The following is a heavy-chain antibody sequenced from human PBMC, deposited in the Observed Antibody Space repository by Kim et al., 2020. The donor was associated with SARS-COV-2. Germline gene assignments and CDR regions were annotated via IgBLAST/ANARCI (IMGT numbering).Heavy chain of an antibody. D-gene: IGHD1-26*01. J-gene: IGHJ4*02. V-gene: IGHV1-46*01. Sequence: ASVKVSCKASGYTFTSYYMHWVRQAPVQGLEWMGLINPSGAGTTYAQKFQGRVTMTRDTSTSTVYMELSSLRSDDTAVYYCAPEVPRSYHFDYWGQGTLVTVSS. CDR1: GYTFTSYY. CDR2: INPSGAGT. CDR3: APEVPRSYHFDY.